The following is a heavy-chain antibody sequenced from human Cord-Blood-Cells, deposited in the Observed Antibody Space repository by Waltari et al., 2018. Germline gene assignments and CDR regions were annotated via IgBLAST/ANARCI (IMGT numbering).Heavy chain of an antibody. V-gene: IGHV1-2*02. CDR3: AKSNSRLGMVGAFDI. CDR1: GYTFTGYY. J-gene: IGHJ3*02. Sequence: QVQLVQSGAEVKKPGASVKVSCKASGYTFTGYYMHWVRQAPGQGLDWMGWINPNSGGTNYAQKFQGRVTMTRDTSISTAYMELSRLRSDDTAVYYCAKSNSRLGMVGAFDIWGQGTMVTVSS. D-gene: IGHD7-27*01. CDR2: INPNSGGT.